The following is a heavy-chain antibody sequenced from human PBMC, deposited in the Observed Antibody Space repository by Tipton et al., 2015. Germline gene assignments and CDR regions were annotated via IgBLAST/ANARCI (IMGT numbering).Heavy chain of an antibody. CDR1: GVFVGSGSYF. CDR2: IYNSGST. V-gene: IGHV4-61*01. J-gene: IGHJ6*02. D-gene: IGHD1-1*01. Sequence: TLSLTCTVSGVFVGSGSYFWSWIRQPPGKGLEWIGYIYNSGSTDYNPSLKSRVTISVDTSKNQFSLKLTPATAADTAVYYCARDVERRYGTDFWGQGTTVTVSS. CDR3: ARDVERRYGTDF.